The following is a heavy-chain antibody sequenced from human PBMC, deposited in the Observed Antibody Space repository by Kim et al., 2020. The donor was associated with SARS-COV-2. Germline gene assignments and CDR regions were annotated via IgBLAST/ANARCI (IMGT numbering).Heavy chain of an antibody. J-gene: IGHJ6*02. V-gene: IGHV3-48*04. CDR2: ISSTSGTI. CDR1: GFTFSTYS. CDR3: ARTQYGLDV. Sequence: GGSLRLSCAASGFTFSTYSMNWVRQAPGKGLEWVAYISSTSGTIYYADSVKGRFTISRDNAKNSLYVQMHSLRADDTAVYYCARTQYGLDVWGQGTTVTV.